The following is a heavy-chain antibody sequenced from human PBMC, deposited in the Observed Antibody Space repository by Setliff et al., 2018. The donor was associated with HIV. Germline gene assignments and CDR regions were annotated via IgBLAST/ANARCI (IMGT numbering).Heavy chain of an antibody. V-gene: IGHV3-23*01. Sequence: PGGSLRLSCAASGFTFSSYSMNWVRQAPGKGLEWVSTISGDNARTSTTMGTGGVTYYADSVKGRFTISRDNSKNTLYLQMNSLRAEDTAVYYCAKDDVPRDFDIWGQGTMVTVSS. CDR1: GFTFSSYS. J-gene: IGHJ3*02. CDR3: AKDDVPRDFDI. CDR2: ISGDNARTSTTMGTGGVT.